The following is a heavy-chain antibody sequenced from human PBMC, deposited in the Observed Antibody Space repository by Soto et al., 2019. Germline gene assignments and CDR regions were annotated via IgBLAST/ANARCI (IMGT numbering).Heavy chain of an antibody. CDR3: ARGSKDSCPGSRIFDF. CDR2: IYYSGST. CDR1: GGSFSSSSYY. V-gene: IGHV4-39*01. D-gene: IGHD3-10*01. J-gene: IGHJ4*02. Sequence: KPSETLSLTCTVSGGSFSSSSYYWGWIRQPPGKGLEWIGSIYYSGSTYYNPSLRSRVTISVDTSKNQFSLNLSSVTAADTAVYYCARGSKDSCPGSRIFDFWGRGTLVTVSS.